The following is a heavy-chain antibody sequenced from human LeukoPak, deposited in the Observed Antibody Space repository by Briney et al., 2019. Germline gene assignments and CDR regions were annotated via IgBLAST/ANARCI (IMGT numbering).Heavy chain of an antibody. CDR1: GFTVSSNY. V-gene: IGHV3-23*01. CDR3: AKQRRDSSGYSNDY. Sequence: GGSLRLSCAASGFTVSSNYMSWVRQAPGKGLEWVSGISGSGGSTYYADSVKGRFTISRDNSKNTLYLQINSLRAEDTAVYYCAKQRRDSSGYSNDYWGQGTLVTASS. CDR2: ISGSGGST. D-gene: IGHD3-22*01. J-gene: IGHJ4*02.